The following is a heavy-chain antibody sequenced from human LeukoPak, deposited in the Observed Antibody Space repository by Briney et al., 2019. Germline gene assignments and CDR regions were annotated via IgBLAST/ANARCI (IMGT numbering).Heavy chain of an antibody. Sequence: PGGSLRLSCAAYGFTFSHYWMSWVRQAPGKGLEWVANIKQEGSEKYYVDSVKGRFTISRDNAKNSLYLQMNSLRAEDTAVYYCARGTYYYDSSGYYVFDSWGQGTLVTVSS. V-gene: IGHV3-7*04. CDR1: GFTFSHYW. CDR3: ARGTYYYDSSGYYVFDS. D-gene: IGHD3-22*01. CDR2: IKQEGSEK. J-gene: IGHJ4*02.